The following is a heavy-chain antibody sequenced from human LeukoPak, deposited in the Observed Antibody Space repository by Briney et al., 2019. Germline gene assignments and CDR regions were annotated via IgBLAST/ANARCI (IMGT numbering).Heavy chain of an antibody. D-gene: IGHD3-3*01. J-gene: IGHJ4*02. Sequence: SETLSLTCSVSGGSISSGDYYWSWIRQPPGKGLEWIGYIYYSGSTYYNPSLKSRVTISVDTSKNQFSLKLSSVTAADTAVYYCARTIFGVVIDYWGQGTLVTVSS. CDR3: ARTIFGVVIDY. CDR2: IYYSGST. CDR1: GGSISSGDYY. V-gene: IGHV4-30-4*01.